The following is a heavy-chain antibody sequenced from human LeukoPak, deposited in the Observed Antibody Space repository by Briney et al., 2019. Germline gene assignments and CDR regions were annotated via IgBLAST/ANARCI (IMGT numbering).Heavy chain of an antibody. CDR3: ARGGVVRGYPDY. Sequence: SVKVSCKASGGTFSSYAISWVRQAPGQGLEWMGGIIPIFGTANYAQKFQGRVTIPTDESTSTAYMELSSLRSEDTAVYYCARGGVVRGYPDYWGQGTLVTVSS. D-gene: IGHD2-8*01. V-gene: IGHV1-69*05. CDR2: IIPIFGTA. J-gene: IGHJ4*02. CDR1: GGTFSSYA.